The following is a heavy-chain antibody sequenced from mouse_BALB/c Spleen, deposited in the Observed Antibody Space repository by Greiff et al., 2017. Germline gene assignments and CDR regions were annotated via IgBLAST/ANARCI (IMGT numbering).Heavy chain of an antibody. CDR2: IRSKSNNYAT. J-gene: IGHJ2*01. D-gene: IGHD1-1*01. V-gene: IGHV10-1*02. CDR3: VRHDPLLRYFDY. Sequence: GGGLVQPKGSLKLSCAASGFTFNTYAMNWVRQAPGKGLEWVARIRSKSNNYATYYADSVKDRFIISRDDSQSMLYLQMNNLKTEDTAMYYCVRHDPLLRYFDYWGQGTTLTVSS. CDR1: GFTFNTYA.